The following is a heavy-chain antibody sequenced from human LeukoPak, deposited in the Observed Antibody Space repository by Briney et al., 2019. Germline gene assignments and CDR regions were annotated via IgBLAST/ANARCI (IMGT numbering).Heavy chain of an antibody. D-gene: IGHD3-10*01. Sequence: ASVKVSCKASGYTFTNYGISWVRQAPGQGLEWMGWISAYNGDTNYAQKLQGRVTMTTDTSTSTAHMELRSLRSDDTAVYYCARDRGVNDAFDIWGQGTMVTVSS. CDR3: ARDRGVNDAFDI. J-gene: IGHJ3*02. V-gene: IGHV1-18*01. CDR2: ISAYNGDT. CDR1: GYTFTNYG.